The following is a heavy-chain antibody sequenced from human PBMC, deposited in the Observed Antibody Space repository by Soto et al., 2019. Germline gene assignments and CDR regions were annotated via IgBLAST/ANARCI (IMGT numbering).Heavy chain of an antibody. Sequence: EVLLVESGGGLVQPGGSLRLSCAASGFTFSDHYMDWVRQAPGKGLEWIGRIRNKGTSYTTEYAASVKGRFTIPTDDSQNSLYLQMNSLKTEDTAVYYCAKDLGFYSSTWRYFDYWGQGSLVTVPS. D-gene: IGHD6-13*01. CDR2: IRNKGTSYTT. J-gene: IGHJ4*02. CDR1: GFTFSDHY. CDR3: AKDLGFYSSTWRYFDY. V-gene: IGHV3-72*01.